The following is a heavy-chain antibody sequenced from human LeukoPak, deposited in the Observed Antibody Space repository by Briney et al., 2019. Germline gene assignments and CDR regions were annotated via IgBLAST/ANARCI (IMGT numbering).Heavy chain of an antibody. CDR1: GFTFDDYA. CDR3: AKDITPLTGAYFDY. J-gene: IGHJ4*02. Sequence: GGSLRLSCGASGFTFDDYAMHWVRQAPGKGLEWVSGISWNSGDIAYADSVKGRFTISRDNAKNSLYLQMNSLRAEDTALYYCAKDITPLTGAYFDYWGQGTLVTVSS. CDR2: ISWNSGDI. D-gene: IGHD7-27*01. V-gene: IGHV3-9*01.